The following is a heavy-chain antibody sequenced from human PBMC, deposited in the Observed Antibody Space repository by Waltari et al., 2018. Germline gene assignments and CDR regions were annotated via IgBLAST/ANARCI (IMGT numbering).Heavy chain of an antibody. CDR3: ARRATTFDY. V-gene: IGHV1-2*06. J-gene: IGHJ4*02. D-gene: IGHD5-12*01. Sequence: VQLVQSGAEVKTPGATVKISCKVSGYTFTGYYMHWVRQAPGQGLEWMGRINPNSGGTNYAQKFQGRVTMTRDTSISTAYMELSRLRSDDTAVYYCARRATTFDYWGQGTLVTVSS. CDR2: INPNSGGT. CDR1: GYTFTGYY.